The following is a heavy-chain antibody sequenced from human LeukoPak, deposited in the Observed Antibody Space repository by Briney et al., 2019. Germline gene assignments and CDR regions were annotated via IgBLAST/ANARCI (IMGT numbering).Heavy chain of an antibody. CDR1: GFTFSNYA. CDR2: TSYDGSSK. J-gene: IGHJ4*02. Sequence: GRSLRLSCAASGFTFSNYAMHWVRQAPGKGLEWVAVTSYDGSSKNYADSVKGRFTISRDNSKNTLYLQMNNLRPEDTAVYYCARIYGSGSYPPGMYWGQGTLVTVSS. CDR3: ARIYGSGSYPPGMY. D-gene: IGHD3-10*01. V-gene: IGHV3-30*04.